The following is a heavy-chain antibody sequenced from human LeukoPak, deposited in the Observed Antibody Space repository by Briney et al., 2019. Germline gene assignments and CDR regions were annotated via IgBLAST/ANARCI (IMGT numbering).Heavy chain of an antibody. Sequence: SETLSLTCSVSGGSVSNYYWRWIRQPPGKGLESIGYMYYNRNANYNPSLKSRATMSVDRSKNQVSLNLRSVTAADTAVYYCARGLDYGDSIDYWGQGTLVTVSS. J-gene: IGHJ4*02. V-gene: IGHV4-59*02. CDR3: ARGLDYGDSIDY. CDR2: MYYNRNA. D-gene: IGHD4-17*01. CDR1: GGSVSNYY.